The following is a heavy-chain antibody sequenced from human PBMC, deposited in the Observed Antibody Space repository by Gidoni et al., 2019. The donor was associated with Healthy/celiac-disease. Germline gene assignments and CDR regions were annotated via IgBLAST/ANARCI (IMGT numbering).Heavy chain of an antibody. CDR3: ARVAAAGLAPLDYYYGMDV. J-gene: IGHJ6*02. V-gene: IGHV3-66*01. CDR1: GFTVSSNY. D-gene: IGHD6-13*01. CDR2: IYSGGST. Sequence: EVQLVESGGGLVQPGGSLRLSCAASGFTVSSNYMSWVRQAPGKGLEWVSVIYSGGSTYYADSVKGRFTISRDNSKNTLYLQMNSLRAEDTAVYYCARVAAAGLAPLDYYYGMDVWGQGTTVTVSS.